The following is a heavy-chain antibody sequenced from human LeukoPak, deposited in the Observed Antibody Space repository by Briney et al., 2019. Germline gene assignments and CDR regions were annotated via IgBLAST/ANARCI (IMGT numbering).Heavy chain of an antibody. J-gene: IGHJ4*02. CDR1: GGTFSSYA. V-gene: IGHV1-69*04. D-gene: IGHD2-2*01. CDR3: ARGPQYCSSTSCYAGGYYFDY. Sequence: SVKVSFKSSGGTFSSYAISWVRQAPGQGLEWMGRIIPILGIANYAQKFQGRVTITADKSTSTAYMELSSLRSEDTAVYYCARGPQYCSSTSCYAGGYYFDYWGQGTLVTVSS. CDR2: IIPILGIA.